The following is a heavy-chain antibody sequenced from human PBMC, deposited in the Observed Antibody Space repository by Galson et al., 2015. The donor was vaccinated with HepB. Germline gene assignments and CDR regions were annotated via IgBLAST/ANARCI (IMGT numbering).Heavy chain of an antibody. V-gene: IGHV3-30*18. J-gene: IGHJ2*01. CDR2: ISYDGSNK. CDR3: AKDPPDGSMDRYFDL. D-gene: IGHD3-10*01. CDR1: GFTFSSYG. Sequence: SLRLSCAASGFTFSSYGMHWVRQAPGKGLEWVAVISYDGSNKYYADSVKGRFTISRDNSKNTLYLQMNSLRAEDTAVYYCAKDPPDGSMDRYFDLWGRGTLVTVSS.